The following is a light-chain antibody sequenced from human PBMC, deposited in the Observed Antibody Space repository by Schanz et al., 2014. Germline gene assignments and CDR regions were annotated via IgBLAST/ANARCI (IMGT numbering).Light chain of an antibody. CDR2: DVS. V-gene: IGLV2-23*02. CDR1: SSDVGGYKY. Sequence: QSALTQPASVSGSPGQSITISCTGTSSDVGGYKYVSWYQQHPGKAPKLMIYDVSNRPSGVSNRFSGSKSGNTASLTISGLQAEDEADYYCCSYAGSSTFKVFGGGTKLTVL. J-gene: IGLJ3*02. CDR3: CSYAGSSTFKV.